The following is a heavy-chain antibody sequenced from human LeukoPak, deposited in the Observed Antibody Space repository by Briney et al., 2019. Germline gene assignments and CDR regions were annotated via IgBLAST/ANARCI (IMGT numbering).Heavy chain of an antibody. CDR3: ARGGAYYDYVWGSYRILDY. J-gene: IGHJ4*02. V-gene: IGHV3-13*01. Sequence: PGGSLRLSCAASGFTFSSYDMHWVRQATGKGLEWVSAIGTAGDTYYPGSVKGRFTISRENAKNSLYLQMNSLRAGDTAVYYCARGGAYYDYVWGSYRILDYWGQGTPVTVSS. CDR1: GFTFSSYD. CDR2: IGTAGDT. D-gene: IGHD3-16*02.